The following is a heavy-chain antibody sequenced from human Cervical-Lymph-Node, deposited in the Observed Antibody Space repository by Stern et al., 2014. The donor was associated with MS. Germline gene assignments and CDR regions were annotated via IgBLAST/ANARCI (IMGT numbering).Heavy chain of an antibody. CDR1: GYIFTNYW. V-gene: IGHV5-51*03. CDR3: VRGDTSSRYDY. Sequence: EVQLVESGAEVKKAGESLKISCQASGYIFTNYWIGWVRQMPGKGLEWMGIIYPDDSDTRYSPSLQGQVTISVDKSIPTAYLQWSSLKAADTAMYYCVRGDTSSRYDYWGQGTLVTVSS. CDR2: IYPDDSDT. D-gene: IGHD6-6*01. J-gene: IGHJ4*02.